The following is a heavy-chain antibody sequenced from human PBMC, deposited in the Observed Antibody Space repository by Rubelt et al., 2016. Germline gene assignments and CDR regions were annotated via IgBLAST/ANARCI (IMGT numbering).Heavy chain of an antibody. Sequence: QVQLHQSGPGLVKPSQTLSLTCAISGDSVSSKGAAWNWIRQSPSRGLEWLGRTYYRSKWYNAYAVSVKSRITINPDTSKNQCSLQLNSVTPEDTAVYYCARTVAVAGIIDYWGQGTLVTVSS. J-gene: IGHJ4*02. CDR1: GDSVSSKGAA. CDR3: ARTVAVAGIIDY. D-gene: IGHD6-19*01. V-gene: IGHV6-1*01. CDR2: TYYRSKWYN.